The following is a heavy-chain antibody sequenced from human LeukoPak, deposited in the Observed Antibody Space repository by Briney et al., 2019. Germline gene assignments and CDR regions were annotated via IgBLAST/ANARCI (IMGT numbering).Heavy chain of an antibody. D-gene: IGHD3-16*02. CDR2: ISYDGSNK. V-gene: IGHV3-30*04. CDR1: GFTFSSYA. J-gene: IGHJ6*03. Sequence: GRSLRLSCAASGFTFSSYAMHWVRQAPGKGLEWVAVISYDGSNKYYADSVKGRFTISRDNSKNTLYLQMNSLRAEDTAVYYCARDRIMITFGGVIAHYYYYYYMDVWGKGTTVTVSS. CDR3: ARDRIMITFGGVIAHYYYYYYMDV.